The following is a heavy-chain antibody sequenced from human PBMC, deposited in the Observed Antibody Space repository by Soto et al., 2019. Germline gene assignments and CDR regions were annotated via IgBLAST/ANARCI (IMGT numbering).Heavy chain of an antibody. CDR3: ARTDSSGYRFDY. CDR2: IWFDGNNK. J-gene: IGHJ4*02. D-gene: IGHD3-22*01. CDR1: GFTFSSYG. Sequence: QVQLVESGGGVVQPGRSLSLSCAASGFTFSSYGMHWVRQAPGKGLEWVAVIWFDGNNKYYADSVKGRFTISRDNSKNTVYLQMHSMRADDTAVYYGARTDSSGYRFDYWGPGTLVTVSS. V-gene: IGHV3-33*01.